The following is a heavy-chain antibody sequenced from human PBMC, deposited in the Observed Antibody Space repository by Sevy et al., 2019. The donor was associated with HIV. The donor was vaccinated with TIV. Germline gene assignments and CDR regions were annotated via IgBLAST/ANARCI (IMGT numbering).Heavy chain of an antibody. D-gene: IGHD2-21*02. CDR1: GFTFNIYS. J-gene: IGHJ4*02. V-gene: IGHV3-21*01. Sequence: GGSLRLSCAASGFTFNIYSMNWVRQAPGKGLEWVSSICGSSSYIFYADSVKGRFTISRDNAKNSLYLQMNSLRAEDTAVYYCARGRGDPRADCFDYWGQGTLVTVSS. CDR2: ICGSSSYI. CDR3: ARGRGDPRADCFDY.